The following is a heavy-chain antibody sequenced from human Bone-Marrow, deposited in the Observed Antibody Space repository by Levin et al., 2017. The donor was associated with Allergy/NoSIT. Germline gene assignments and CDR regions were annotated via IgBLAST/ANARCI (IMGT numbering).Heavy chain of an antibody. D-gene: IGHD5-24*01. CDR1: GFTFSNSW. Sequence: GGSLRLSCAASGFTFSNSWMSWVRQAPGKGLEWVATIKEDGSEKYYVDSVKGRFTISRDNAKNSLYVQMNSLRAGDTAVYYFASDQFRRATIGAAWAAPWGQGPLVTVSS. CDR3: ASDQFRRATIGAAWAAP. CDR2: IKEDGSEK. V-gene: IGHV3-7*01. J-gene: IGHJ5*02.